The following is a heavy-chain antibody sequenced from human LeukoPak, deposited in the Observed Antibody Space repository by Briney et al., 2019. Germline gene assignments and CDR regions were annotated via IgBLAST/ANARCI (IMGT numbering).Heavy chain of an antibody. CDR2: IWYDGSNK. CDR3: ARDRYGDYIYYFDY. CDR1: GFTFSSYG. V-gene: IGHV3-33*01. J-gene: IGHJ4*02. D-gene: IGHD4-17*01. Sequence: GGSLRLSCAASGFTFSSYGMHWVRQAPGKGLEWVAVIWYDGSNKYYADSVKGRFTISRDNSKNTLYLQMNSLRAEDTAVYYCARDRYGDYIYYFDYWGQGTLVTVSS.